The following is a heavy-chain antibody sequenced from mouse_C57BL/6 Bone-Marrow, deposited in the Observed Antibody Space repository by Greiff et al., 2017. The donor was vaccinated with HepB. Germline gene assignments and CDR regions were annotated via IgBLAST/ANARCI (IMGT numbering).Heavy chain of an antibody. CDR3: TRGGYYYGSSYDWYFDV. V-gene: IGHV5-9-1*02. CDR2: ISSGGDYI. CDR1: GFTFSSYA. J-gene: IGHJ1*03. Sequence: EVQLVESGEGLVKPGGSLKLSCAASGFTFSSYAMSWVRQTPEKRLEWVAYISSGGDYIYYADTVKGRFTISRDNARNTLYLQMSSLKSEDTAMYYCTRGGYYYGSSYDWYFDVWGTGTTVTVSS. D-gene: IGHD1-1*01.